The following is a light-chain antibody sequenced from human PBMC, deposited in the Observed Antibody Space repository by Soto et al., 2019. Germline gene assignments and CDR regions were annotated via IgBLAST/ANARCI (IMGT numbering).Light chain of an antibody. Sequence: DIQMTQSPSTLSASVGDRVTITCWASESISIWLAWYQQKPGNAPKLLIYKASILQGGVPSRFSGSGSGTEFTLTISSLQPDDFGTYYCQQYNTFSRTFGQGTKVEI. J-gene: IGKJ1*01. V-gene: IGKV1-5*03. CDR3: QQYNTFSRT. CDR2: KAS. CDR1: ESISIW.